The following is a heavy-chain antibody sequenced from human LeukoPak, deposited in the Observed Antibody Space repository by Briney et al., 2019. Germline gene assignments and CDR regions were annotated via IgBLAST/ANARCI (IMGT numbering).Heavy chain of an antibody. D-gene: IGHD3-9*01. J-gene: IGHJ4*02. CDR1: GYTFTGYY. Sequence: ASVKVSCKASGYTFTGYYMHWVRQAPGQGLEWMGWINPNSGGTNSAQKFQGRVIMTIDTSSSTAYMELSRLRSDDTAVYFCSKVRREYDILTGYGPGAFDYWGQGTLVTVSS. V-gene: IGHV1-2*02. CDR3: SKVRREYDILTGYGPGAFDY. CDR2: INPNSGGT.